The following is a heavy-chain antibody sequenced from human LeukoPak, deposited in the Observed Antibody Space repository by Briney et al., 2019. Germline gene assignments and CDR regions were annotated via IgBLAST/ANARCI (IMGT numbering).Heavy chain of an antibody. D-gene: IGHD2-2*01. Sequence: GRSLRLSCAASGFTVSSYAIHWVRQAPGKGLEWAAVISYDGSNKYYADSVKGRFTISRDNSKNTLYLQMNSLRAEDTAVYYCARGLGVPAAIFSDFDYWGQATLVTVSS. J-gene: IGHJ4*02. CDR1: GFTVSSYA. CDR3: ARGLGVPAAIFSDFDY. V-gene: IGHV3-30-3*01. CDR2: ISYDGSNK.